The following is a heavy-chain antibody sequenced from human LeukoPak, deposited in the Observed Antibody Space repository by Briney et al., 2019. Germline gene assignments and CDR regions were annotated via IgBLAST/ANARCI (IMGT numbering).Heavy chain of an antibody. CDR1: GGSISSSFCY. V-gene: IGHV4-39*07. CDR2: IYSSGST. D-gene: IGHD3-10*01. J-gene: IGHJ4*02. CDR3: ASSPRRPHFYSAGSYYYYFDY. Sequence: SETLSLTCTVSGGSISSSFCYWGWIRQPPGKGLERIGGIYSSGSTYYNPSLKSRVTISVDTSTNQFSLKLSSVTAADTAVYYCASSPRRPHFYSAGSYYYYFDYWGQGTLVTVSS.